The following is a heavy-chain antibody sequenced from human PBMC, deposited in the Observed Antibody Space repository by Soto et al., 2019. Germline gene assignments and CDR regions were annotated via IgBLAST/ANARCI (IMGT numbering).Heavy chain of an antibody. Sequence: GPTLVNPTQTLTLTCSVSGISVTASGKILGWIRQPPGKAPEWLALTYQYSPSLQNRVMFTKDTSKNQVVLTMTNVDPGDTATYYCTLRDDSSTGPIYWGQGIQVTVSS. CDR2: TY. CDR3: TLRDDSSTGPIY. D-gene: IGHD3-16*01. J-gene: IGHJ4*02. V-gene: IGHV2-5*01. CDR1: GISVTASGKI.